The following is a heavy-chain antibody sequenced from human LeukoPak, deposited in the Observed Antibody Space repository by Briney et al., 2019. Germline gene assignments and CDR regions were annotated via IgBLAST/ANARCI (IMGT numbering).Heavy chain of an antibody. Sequence: GGSLRLSCEASGFTFNGHWMHWVRQAPGKGLVWVSLINGDGSTISYADSVKGRFAISRDNAKNRLYLQMNSLGAEDTAVYYCASTIGSAGTQYWGQGTLVTVSS. J-gene: IGHJ4*02. CDR2: INGDGSTI. D-gene: IGHD6-13*01. CDR3: ASTIGSAGTQY. CDR1: GFTFNGHW. V-gene: IGHV3-74*01.